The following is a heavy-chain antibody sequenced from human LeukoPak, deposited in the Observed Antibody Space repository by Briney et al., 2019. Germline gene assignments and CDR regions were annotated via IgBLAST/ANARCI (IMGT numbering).Heavy chain of an antibody. Sequence: PGGSLGLSCVVSGFTFSNHWMHWVRQGPGKGLVWVSRINSGGSATTYADSVKGRFTISRDNAKYTLYLQMNSLRAEDTAIYYCAREMTTTYDFDYWGQGTLVTVSS. CDR3: AREMTTTYDFDY. CDR2: INSGGSAT. CDR1: GFTFSNHW. V-gene: IGHV3-74*01. D-gene: IGHD3-3*01. J-gene: IGHJ4*02.